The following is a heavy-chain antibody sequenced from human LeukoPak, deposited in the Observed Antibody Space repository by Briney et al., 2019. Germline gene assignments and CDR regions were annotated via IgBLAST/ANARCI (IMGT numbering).Heavy chain of an antibody. V-gene: IGHV3-21*01. J-gene: IGHJ4*02. CDR1: GFTFSNAW. CDR3: ARDGYYDSSGDY. D-gene: IGHD3-22*01. CDR2: ISSSSSYI. Sequence: GGSLRLSCAASGFTFSNAWMNWVRQAPGKGLEWVSSISSSSSYIYYADSVKGRFTISRDSAKNSLYLQMNSLRAEDTAVYYCARDGYYDSSGDYWGQGTLVTVSS.